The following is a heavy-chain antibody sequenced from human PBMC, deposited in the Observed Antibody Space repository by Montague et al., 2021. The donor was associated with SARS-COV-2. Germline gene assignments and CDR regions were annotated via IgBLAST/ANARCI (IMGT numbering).Heavy chain of an antibody. J-gene: IGHJ4*02. CDR2: IYHSRST. CDR1: GYSISSGYY. Sequence: SETLSLTCTVSGYSISSGYYWGWIRQPPGKGLEWIGSIYHSRSTYYNPSLKSRVTISVDTSKNQFSLKLSSVTAADTAVYYCASDVRYYDFWSGRAQTSPEDWGQGTLVIVSS. CDR3: ASDVRYYDFWSGRAQTSPED. D-gene: IGHD3-3*01. V-gene: IGHV4-38-2*02.